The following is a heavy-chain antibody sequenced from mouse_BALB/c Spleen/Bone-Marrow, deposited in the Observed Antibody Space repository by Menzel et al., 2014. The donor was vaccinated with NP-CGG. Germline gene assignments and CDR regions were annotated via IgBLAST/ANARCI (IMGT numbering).Heavy chain of an antibody. Sequence: QVQLQQSGAELVRPGVSVKISCKGSGYTFTDYAIHWVKQSHAKSLEWIGLISSYYGDASCNQKFKGKATMTVDKSSSTAYMDLARLTSEDSAIYYCARSGKVRNAMDYWGQGTSATVSS. CDR2: ISSYYGDA. J-gene: IGHJ4*01. V-gene: IGHV1S137*01. CDR1: GYTFTDYA. D-gene: IGHD2-14*01. CDR3: ARSGKVRNAMDY.